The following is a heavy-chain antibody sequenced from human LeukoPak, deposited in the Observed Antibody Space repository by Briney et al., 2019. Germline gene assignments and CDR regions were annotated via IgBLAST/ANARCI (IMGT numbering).Heavy chain of an antibody. CDR2: IIPIFGTA. J-gene: IGHJ4*02. V-gene: IGHV1-69*13. Sequence: SVKVSCKASGGTFSSYAISWVRQAPGQXLEWMGGIIPIFGTANYAQKFQGRVTITADESTSTAYMELSSLRSEDTAVYYCASQTEKAHGSGSWGCVYWGQGTLVTVSS. CDR1: GGTFSSYA. D-gene: IGHD3-10*01. CDR3: ASQTEKAHGSGSWGCVY.